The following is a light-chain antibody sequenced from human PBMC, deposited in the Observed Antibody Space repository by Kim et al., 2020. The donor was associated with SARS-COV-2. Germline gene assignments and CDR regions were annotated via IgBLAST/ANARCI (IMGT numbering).Light chain of an antibody. J-gene: IGLJ2*01. CDR3: TSYTTTRVL. CDR2: DVS. V-gene: IGLV2-14*03. CDR1: SSDVGDYTY. Sequence: PGQSITSSCTGSSSDVGDYTYLSWYQQHPDKAPKLIIYDVSKRPSGVSSRFSGSKSANTASLTISGLQAEDEAAYYCTSYTTTRVLFGGGTQLTVL.